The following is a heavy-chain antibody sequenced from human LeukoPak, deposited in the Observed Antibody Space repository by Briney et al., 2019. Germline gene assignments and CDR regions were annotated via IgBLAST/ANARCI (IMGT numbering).Heavy chain of an antibody. Sequence: SETLSLTCAVYGGSFSGYYWSWMRQPPGKGLEWIGEINHSGSTNYNPSLKSRVTISVDTSKNQFSLKLSSVTAADTAVYYCARPRQRWLQHDAFDIWGQGTMVTVSS. CDR2: INHSGST. J-gene: IGHJ3*02. V-gene: IGHV4-34*01. CDR1: GGSFSGYY. CDR3: ARPRQRWLQHDAFDI. D-gene: IGHD5-24*01.